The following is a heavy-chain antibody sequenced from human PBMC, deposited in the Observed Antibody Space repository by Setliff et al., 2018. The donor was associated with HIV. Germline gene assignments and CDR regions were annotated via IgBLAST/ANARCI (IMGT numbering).Heavy chain of an antibody. V-gene: IGHV4-59*11. CDR3: ARGGYCSATSCYPFDY. CDR2: IYNSGTT. CDR1: GDSISSHY. D-gene: IGHD2-2*01. Sequence: PSETLSLTCTVSGDSISSHYWSWIRQPPGKGLEWIGYIYNSGTTNYNPSLKSRVSISVHTSENDFSLKLTPVTAADTAVYYCARGGYCSATSCYPFDYWGQGTLVTVSS. J-gene: IGHJ4*02.